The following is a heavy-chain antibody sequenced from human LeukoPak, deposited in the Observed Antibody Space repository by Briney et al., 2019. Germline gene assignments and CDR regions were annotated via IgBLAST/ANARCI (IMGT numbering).Heavy chain of an antibody. V-gene: IGHV4-39*01. CDR3: ARHCPHPLLRFLEWGNWFDP. Sequence: SETLSLTCTVSGGSISSSSYYWGWIRQPPGKGLEWIGSIYYSGSTYYNPSLKSRVTISVDTSKNQFSLKLSSVTAADTAVYYCARHCPHPLLRFLEWGNWFDPWGQGTLVTVSS. J-gene: IGHJ5*02. CDR2: IYYSGST. D-gene: IGHD3-3*01. CDR1: GGSISSSSYY.